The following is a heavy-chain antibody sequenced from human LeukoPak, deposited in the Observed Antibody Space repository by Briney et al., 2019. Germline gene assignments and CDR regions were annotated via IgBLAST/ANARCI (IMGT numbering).Heavy chain of an antibody. CDR3: ARAGYCSSANCYAGTYFDY. V-gene: IGHV3-64*02. J-gene: IGHJ4*02. CDR2: ISSNGGST. CDR1: GFTFSSYA. D-gene: IGHD2-2*01. Sequence: GGSLRLSCAASGFTFSSYAMHWVRQAPGKGLEYVSGISSNGGSTYYADSVKGRFTISRDNSRNTLYLQMGSLRADDMAVYYCARAGYCSSANCYAGTYFDYWGQGTPVTVSS.